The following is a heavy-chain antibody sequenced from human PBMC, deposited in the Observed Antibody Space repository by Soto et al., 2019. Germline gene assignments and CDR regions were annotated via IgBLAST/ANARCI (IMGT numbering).Heavy chain of an antibody. CDR1: EFTFSSYE. Sequence: GGSLRLSCGASEFTFSSYEMNWGRQAPGKGLEWVSYISTSGTTIYYTDSVKGRFTISRDNAKKSLYLQMNSLRAEDTAVYYCVRFGGAAAGPGDYWGQGTLVTVPS. D-gene: IGHD6-13*01. V-gene: IGHV3-48*03. CDR2: ISTSGTTI. J-gene: IGHJ4*02. CDR3: VRFGGAAAGPGDY.